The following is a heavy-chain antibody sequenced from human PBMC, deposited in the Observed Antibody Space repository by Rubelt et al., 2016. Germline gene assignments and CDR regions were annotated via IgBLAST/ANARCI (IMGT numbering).Heavy chain of an antibody. Sequence: QVQLVQSGAEVKKPGASVKVSCKASGYTFTSYYMHWVRQAPGQGLEWMGIINPSGGSTSYARKFQGRVTMPRDTSTSTVYWGLSSLSSEETAVYYGARSPRYDFEDNWFDPWGQGTLVTVSS. CDR2: INPSGGST. CDR1: GYTFTSYY. D-gene: IGHD3-3*01. J-gene: IGHJ5*02. V-gene: IGHV1-46*01. CDR3: ARSPRYDFEDNWFDP.